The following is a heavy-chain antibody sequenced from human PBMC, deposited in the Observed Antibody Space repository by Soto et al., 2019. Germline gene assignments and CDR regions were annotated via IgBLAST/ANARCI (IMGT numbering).Heavy chain of an antibody. CDR2: ISSRSDI. D-gene: IGHD2-2*02. Sequence: GGSLRLSCVGSGFTFSTYSINWVRQAPGKGLEWVSSISSRSDIYYADSVKGRFTISRDNAKNSVSLQMNSLRAEDTAVYYCAREYTAWPLAYGLDVWGQGNTVTVSS. CDR1: GFTFSTYS. V-gene: IGHV3-21*01. J-gene: IGHJ6*02. CDR3: AREYTAWPLAYGLDV.